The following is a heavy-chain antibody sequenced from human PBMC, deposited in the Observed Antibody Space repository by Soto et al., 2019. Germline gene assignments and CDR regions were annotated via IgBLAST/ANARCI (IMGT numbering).Heavy chain of an antibody. V-gene: IGHV3-30*18. J-gene: IGHJ4*02. CDR3: AKVPYSGSYHFDY. Sequence: QVQLVESGGGVVQPGRSLRLSCAASGFTFSSYGMHWVRQAPGKGLEWVAVISYDGSNKYYADSVKGRFTISRDNSKNTLCLQMNSLRAEDTAVYYCAKVPYSGSYHFDYWGQGTLVTVSS. CDR2: ISYDGSNK. D-gene: IGHD1-26*01. CDR1: GFTFSSYG.